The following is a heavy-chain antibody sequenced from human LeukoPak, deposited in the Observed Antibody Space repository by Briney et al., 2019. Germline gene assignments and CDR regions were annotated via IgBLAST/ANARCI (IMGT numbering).Heavy chain of an antibody. J-gene: IGHJ6*02. V-gene: IGHV1-69*13. CDR3: ARVVVSSTRNYYYYGMDV. CDR2: IIPIFGTA. CDR1: EGTFSSYA. D-gene: IGHD2-2*01. Sequence: SVKVSCKASEGTFSSYAISWVRQAPGQGLEWMGGIIPIFGTANYAQKFQGRVTITADESTSTAYMELSSLRSEDTAVYYCARVVVSSTRNYYYYGMDVWGQGTTVTVSS.